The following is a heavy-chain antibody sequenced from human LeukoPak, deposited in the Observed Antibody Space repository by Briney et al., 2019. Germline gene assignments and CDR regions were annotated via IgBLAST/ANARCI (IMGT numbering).Heavy chain of an antibody. J-gene: IGHJ3*02. CDR2: IKQDGSEK. Sequence: GGSLRLSCAASGFTFSSYWMSWVRQAPGKGLEWVANIKQDGSEKYYVDSVKGRFTISRDNLKNTLNLQMNYLEAEDTAVYYCAKEEGWGVNSFDMWGQGTMVTVSS. V-gene: IGHV3-7*01. D-gene: IGHD1-26*01. CDR1: GFTFSSYW. CDR3: AKEEGWGVNSFDM.